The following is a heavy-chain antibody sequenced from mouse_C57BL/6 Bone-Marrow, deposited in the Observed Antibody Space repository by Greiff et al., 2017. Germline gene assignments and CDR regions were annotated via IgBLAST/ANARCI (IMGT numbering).Heavy chain of an antibody. CDR2: IYPGSGST. CDR3: ARWVLRLDYAMDY. CDR1: GYTFTSYW. V-gene: IGHV1-55*01. D-gene: IGHD2-3*01. Sequence: QVQLQQPGAELVKPGASVKMSCKASGYTFTSYWITWVKQRPGQGLEWIGDIYPGSGSTNYTEKFKSKATLTVDTSSSTAYMQLSSLTSEDSAVYYCARWVLRLDYAMDYWGQGTSVTGSS. J-gene: IGHJ4*01.